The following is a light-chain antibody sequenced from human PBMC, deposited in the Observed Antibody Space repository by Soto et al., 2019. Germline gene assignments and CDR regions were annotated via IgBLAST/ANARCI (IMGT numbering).Light chain of an antibody. CDR3: QQKYSTPRT. CDR1: QSISNY. Sequence: DIQLTQSRSSLSASVGGRVSISCRASQSISNYLNWYQQKPGKAPKLLIYAASSLQSGVPSRFSGSGSGTDFTLTISSLKTEDFATYDGQQKYSTPRTFGQGTKVDNK. CDR2: AAS. J-gene: IGKJ1*01. V-gene: IGKV1-39*01.